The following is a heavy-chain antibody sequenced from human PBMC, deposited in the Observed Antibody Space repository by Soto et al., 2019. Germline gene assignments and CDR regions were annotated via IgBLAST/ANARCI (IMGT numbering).Heavy chain of an antibody. CDR2: INSEGSIT. V-gene: IGHV3-74*01. J-gene: IGHJ4*02. CDR3: ARPSHYGSGSYPIFDY. D-gene: IGHD3-10*01. CDR1: GFTFSTYW. Sequence: GGSLRLSCAASGFTFSTYWMHWVRQAPGKGLVWVSHINSEGSITNHADSVKGRFTISRDNAKNTLYLQMNSLRAEDTAVYYCARPSHYGSGSYPIFDYWGQGTLVTVSS.